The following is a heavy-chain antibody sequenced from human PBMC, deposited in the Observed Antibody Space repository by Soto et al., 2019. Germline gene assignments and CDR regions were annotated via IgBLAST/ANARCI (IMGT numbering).Heavy chain of an antibody. D-gene: IGHD2-15*01. V-gene: IGHV1-46*02. CDR1: GYSFKDNY. Sequence: ASVKVSCKASGYSFKDNYMHWVRQAPGRGLEWVGIINPSGEHTNYAQQFRGRVAMTRDTSTSTAYMELRSLRSEDTAVYFCARIPCKGGSCYFDFDHWGQGTLVTVSS. CDR2: INPSGEHT. J-gene: IGHJ4*02. CDR3: ARIPCKGGSCYFDFDH.